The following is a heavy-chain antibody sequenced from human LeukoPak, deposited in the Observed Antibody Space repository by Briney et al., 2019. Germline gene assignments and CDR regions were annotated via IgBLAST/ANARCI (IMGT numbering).Heavy chain of an antibody. D-gene: IGHD3-3*01. CDR3: ARNSFFAVSGRYFQH. Sequence: GGSLRLSCAASGFTFTSHWMSWVRQAPGKGLEWVANIRQDGGGKYYLNSVKGRFTISRDNTKNSLYLQMNSLRAEDTAVYYCARNSFFAVSGRYFQHWGQGTLVTVSS. CDR2: IRQDGGGK. CDR1: GFTFTSHW. V-gene: IGHV3-7*03. J-gene: IGHJ1*01.